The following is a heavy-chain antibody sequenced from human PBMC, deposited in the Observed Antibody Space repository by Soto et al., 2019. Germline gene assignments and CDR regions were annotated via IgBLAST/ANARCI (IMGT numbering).Heavy chain of an antibody. Sequence: SETLSLTCAVYGGSFSCYYWSWIRPPSGKGLEWIGEINHSGSTNYNPSLKSRVTISVDTSKNQFSLKLSSVTAADTAVYYCARVRYSYGYYYYYGMDVWGQGTTVTVSS. CDR1: GGSFSCYY. CDR3: ARVRYSYGYYYYYGMDV. CDR2: INHSGST. V-gene: IGHV4-34*01. J-gene: IGHJ6*02. D-gene: IGHD5-18*01.